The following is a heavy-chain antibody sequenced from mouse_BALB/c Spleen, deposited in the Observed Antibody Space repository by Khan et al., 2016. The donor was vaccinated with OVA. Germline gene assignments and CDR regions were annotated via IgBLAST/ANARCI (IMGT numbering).Heavy chain of an antibody. V-gene: IGHV1-4*01. D-gene: IGHD2-14*01. CDR2: INPRSGYT. CDR3: TRRTTGYAMDD. CDR1: GYTFTSYT. J-gene: IGHJ4*01. Sequence: QVQLKQSGAELARPGASVKMSCKASGYTFTSYTIHWVQQRPGQGLEWIGYINPRSGYTNYNQKFKDKATLTADKSSSTAYMQLSSLTSEDSAVYYCTRRTTGYAMDDWGQGTSVTVSS.